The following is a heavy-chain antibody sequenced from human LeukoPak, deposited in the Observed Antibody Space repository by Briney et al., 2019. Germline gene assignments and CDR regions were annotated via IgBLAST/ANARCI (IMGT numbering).Heavy chain of an antibody. CDR1: GFTVSSNF. Sequence: SGGSLRLSCAASGFTVSSNFMTWVRQAPGKGLEWVSVIYRDGTTYYADSVKGRFTISRDTSRNTLDLQMNSLRAEDTGVYYCAKTGGPWDWGQGALVTVSS. J-gene: IGHJ4*02. CDR3: AKTGGPWD. V-gene: IGHV3-53*01. D-gene: IGHD7-27*01. CDR2: IYRDGTT.